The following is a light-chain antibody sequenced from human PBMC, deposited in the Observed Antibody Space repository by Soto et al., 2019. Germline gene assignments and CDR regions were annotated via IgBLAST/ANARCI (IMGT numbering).Light chain of an antibody. CDR1: GSNIGAGYD. CDR3: QSYDSSLSVV. Sequence: QPVLTQPPSVSGAPGQRVTISCTGGGSNIGAGYDVHWYQQLPETAPNFLMYGNSNRPSGVPDRFSGSKSGTSASLAITKLQAEDEADYYCQSYDSSLSVVFGGGTKLTVL. CDR2: GNS. V-gene: IGLV1-40*01. J-gene: IGLJ2*01.